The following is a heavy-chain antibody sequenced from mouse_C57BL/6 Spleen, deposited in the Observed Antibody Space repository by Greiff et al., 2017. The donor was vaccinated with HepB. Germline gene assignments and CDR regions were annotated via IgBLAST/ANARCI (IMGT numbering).Heavy chain of an antibody. D-gene: IGHD1-1*01. CDR3: ARGGFTTVVANFDY. J-gene: IGHJ2*01. CDR1: GYTFTSYW. Sequence: QVQLQQPGAELVKPGASVKLSCKASGYTFTSYWMHWVKQRPGQGLEWIGMIHPNSGSTNYNEKFKSKATLTVDKSSSTAYMQLSSLKSEDSAVYYCARGGFTTVVANFDYWGQGTTLTVSS. V-gene: IGHV1-64*01. CDR2: IHPNSGST.